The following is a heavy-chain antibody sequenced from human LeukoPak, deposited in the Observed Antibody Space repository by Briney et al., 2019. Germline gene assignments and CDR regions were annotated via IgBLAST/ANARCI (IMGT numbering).Heavy chain of an antibody. Sequence: PSETLSLTCTVSGGSISSSSYYWGWIRQPPGKGLEWIGSIYYSGSTYYNPSLKSRVTISVDTSKNQFSLKLSSVIAADTAVYYCARGGYDFWSGYYNYWGQGTLVTVSS. CDR1: GGSISSSSYY. D-gene: IGHD3-3*01. V-gene: IGHV4-39*07. CDR2: IYYSGST. CDR3: ARGGYDFWSGYYNY. J-gene: IGHJ4*02.